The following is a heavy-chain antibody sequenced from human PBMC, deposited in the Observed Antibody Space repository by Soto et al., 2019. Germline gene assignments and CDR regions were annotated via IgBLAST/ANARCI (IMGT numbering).Heavy chain of an antibody. CDR3: ARHAGDRYNLFDP. Sequence: GEALKISCKGSGYSFTSYWISWVRQMPGKGLEWMGRIDPSDSYTNYSPSFQGHVTISADKSISTAYLQWSSLKASDTAMYYCARHAGDRYNLFDPWGQGTQVTVSS. CDR1: GYSFTSYW. V-gene: IGHV5-10-1*01. D-gene: IGHD2-21*02. CDR2: IDPSDSYT. J-gene: IGHJ5*02.